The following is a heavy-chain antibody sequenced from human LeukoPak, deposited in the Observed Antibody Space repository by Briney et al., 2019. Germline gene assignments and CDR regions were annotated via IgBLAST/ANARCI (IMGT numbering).Heavy chain of an antibody. CDR3: ARVSAITMVRGVRLAY. D-gene: IGHD3-10*01. CDR2: MNPNSGNT. J-gene: IGHJ4*02. CDR1: GYTFTSYD. Sequence: ASVKVSCKASGYTFTSYDINWVRQATGQGLEWMGWMNPNSGNTGYAQKFQGRVTMTRNTSISTAYMELSSLRSEDTAVYYCARVSAITMVRGVRLAYWGQGTLVTVSS. V-gene: IGHV1-8*01.